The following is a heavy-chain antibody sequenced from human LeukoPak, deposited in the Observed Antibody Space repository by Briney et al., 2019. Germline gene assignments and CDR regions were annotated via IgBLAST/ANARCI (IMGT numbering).Heavy chain of an antibody. Sequence: GGSLRLSCAASGFTFSGSAMHWVRQASGKGLEWVGRIRSKANSYATAYAASVKGRFTISRDDSKNTAYLQLNSLKTEDTAVYYCTARPYDSSGYFPDYWGQGTLVTVSS. CDR3: TARPYDSSGYFPDY. D-gene: IGHD3-22*01. CDR2: IRSKANSYAT. CDR1: GFTFSGSA. V-gene: IGHV3-73*01. J-gene: IGHJ4*02.